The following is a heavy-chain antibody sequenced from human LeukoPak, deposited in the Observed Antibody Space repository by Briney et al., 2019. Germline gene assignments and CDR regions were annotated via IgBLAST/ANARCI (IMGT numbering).Heavy chain of an antibody. J-gene: IGHJ6*02. D-gene: IGHD3-3*01. Sequence: GASVKVSCKASGGTFSSYAISWVRQAPGHGLEWMGRIIPILGIADYAQKFQGRVTITADKSTSTAYMELSSLRSEDTAVYYCASYTIFGVVIKGYYYYGMDVWGQGTTVTVSS. CDR1: GGTFSSYA. CDR2: IIPILGIA. CDR3: ASYTIFGVVIKGYYYYGMDV. V-gene: IGHV1-69*04.